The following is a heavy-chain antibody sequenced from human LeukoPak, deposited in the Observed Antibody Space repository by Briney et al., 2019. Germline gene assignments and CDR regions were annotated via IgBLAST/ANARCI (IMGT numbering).Heavy chain of an antibody. Sequence: GGSLRLSCAASGFTFSGYSMNWVRQAPGKGLEWVSSIRSSSSYIYYADSVKGRFTISRDNAKNSLYLQMNSLRAEDTAVYYCAREDGSGSYYLYYFDYWGQGTLVTVSS. D-gene: IGHD3-10*01. CDR2: IRSSSSYI. CDR1: GFTFSGYS. J-gene: IGHJ4*02. CDR3: AREDGSGSYYLYYFDY. V-gene: IGHV3-21*01.